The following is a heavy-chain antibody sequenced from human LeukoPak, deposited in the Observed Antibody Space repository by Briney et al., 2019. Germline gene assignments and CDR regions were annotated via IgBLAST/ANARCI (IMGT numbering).Heavy chain of an antibody. CDR3: TYGSGSYPLGY. Sequence: GGSLRLSCTASGFTFGDYAMSWVRQAPGKGLEWVGFIRSKAYGGTTEYAASVKGRFTISRDDSKSIAYLQMNSLKTEDTAVYYCTYGSGSYPLGYWGQGTLVTVSS. CDR2: IRSKAYGGTT. D-gene: IGHD3-10*01. V-gene: IGHV3-49*04. J-gene: IGHJ4*02. CDR1: GFTFGDYA.